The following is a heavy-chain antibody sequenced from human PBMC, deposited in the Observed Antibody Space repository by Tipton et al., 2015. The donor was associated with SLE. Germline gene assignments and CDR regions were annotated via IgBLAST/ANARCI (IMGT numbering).Heavy chain of an antibody. CDR2: IFYSGST. V-gene: IGHV4-39*07. J-gene: IGHJ4*02. Sequence: TFSSYWMSWVRQAPGKGLEWIGSIFYSGSTYYNPSLKSRVTISVDTSKNLFSLKLSSVTAADTAVYYCARGLRGSSPFDYWGQGTLVTVSS. CDR1: TFSSYW. CDR3: ARGLRGSSPFDY. D-gene: IGHD6-13*01.